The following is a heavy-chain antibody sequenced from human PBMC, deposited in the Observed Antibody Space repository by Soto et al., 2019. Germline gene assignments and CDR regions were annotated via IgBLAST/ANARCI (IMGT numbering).Heavy chain of an antibody. V-gene: IGHV4-31*03. CDR3: ARTGDDYGDQTLFDY. CDR1: GGSISSAGYY. D-gene: IGHD4-17*01. CDR2: IYYSGTT. Sequence: QVQLQESGPGLVKPSQTLSLTCTVSGGSISSAGYYWSWIRQHPGKGLEWIGYIYYSGTTYCNPSLKSRVTISVDTSKNQFSLKLSSVTAADTAVYYCARTGDDYGDQTLFDYWGQGTLVTVSS. J-gene: IGHJ4*02.